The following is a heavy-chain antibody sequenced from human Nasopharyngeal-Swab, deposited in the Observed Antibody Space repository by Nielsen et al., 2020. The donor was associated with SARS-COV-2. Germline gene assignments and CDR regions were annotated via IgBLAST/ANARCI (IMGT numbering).Heavy chain of an antibody. CDR3: AKTMVRGDFYYFLDV. J-gene: IGHJ6*03. V-gene: IGHV3-9*01. CDR1: GFSFDDNT. D-gene: IGHD3-10*01. CDR2: ISWKSGNM. Sequence: GGSLRLSWVASGFSFDDNTRHGVRQAPGKGLEWVSGISWKSGNMGYADSVKGRFTISRDNAKNSVYLQMNSLRPEDTALYYCAKTMVRGDFYYFLDVWGKGTTVTVSS.